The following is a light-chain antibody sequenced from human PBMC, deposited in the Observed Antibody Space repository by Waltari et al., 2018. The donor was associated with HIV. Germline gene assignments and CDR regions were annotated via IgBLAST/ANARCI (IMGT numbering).Light chain of an antibody. Sequence: SYDLTQAPPVSVSSGQTATVTCSGLPLGHKSVSWYQQKSGQSPVLLNYQDTKRPPGIPARFFGSTAENKATLTINETQPLDEAHYSCQTWDSETIVFGGGTYLTVL. CDR3: QTWDSETIV. V-gene: IGLV3-1*01. CDR1: PLGHKS. J-gene: IGLJ3*02. CDR2: QDT.